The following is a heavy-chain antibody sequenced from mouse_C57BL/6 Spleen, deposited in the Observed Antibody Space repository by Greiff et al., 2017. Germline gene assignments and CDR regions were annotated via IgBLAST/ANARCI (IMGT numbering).Heavy chain of an antibody. D-gene: IGHD1-1*01. CDR3: ARNYYGSSYYFDY. V-gene: IGHV2-9-1*01. Sequence: VKLVESGPGLVAPSQSLSITCTVSGFSLTSYAISWVRQPPGPGLEWLGVIWTGGGTNYNSALKSRLSISKDNSKSQVFLKMNSLQTDDTARYYCARNYYGSSYYFDYWGQGTTLTVSS. CDR2: IWTGGGT. J-gene: IGHJ2*01. CDR1: GFSLTSYA.